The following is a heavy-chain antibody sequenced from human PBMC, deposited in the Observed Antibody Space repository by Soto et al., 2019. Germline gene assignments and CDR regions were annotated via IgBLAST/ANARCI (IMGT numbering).Heavy chain of an antibody. CDR2: INHSGST. CDR1: GGSFSGYY. D-gene: IGHD3-16*01. CDR3: GGFDYCWGIYAPKFDY. J-gene: IGHJ4*02. Sequence: SETLSLTCAVYGGSFSGYYWSWIRQPPGKGLEWIGEINHSGSTNYNPSLKSRVTISVDTSKNTFSLKLSSVTAADKAVYYCGGFDYCWGIYAPKFDYWGQGTLVTVSS. V-gene: IGHV4-34*01.